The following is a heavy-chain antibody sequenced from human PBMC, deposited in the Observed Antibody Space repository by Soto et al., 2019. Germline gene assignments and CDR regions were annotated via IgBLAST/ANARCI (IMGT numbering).Heavy chain of an antibody. CDR3: GVYKAGSGGNGD. Sequence: QVQVQESGPGLVKPSETLSLTCTVSGVSVTSGSHHFLWIRQPPGKGLEWIGQTGTTNYNPSLKSRISISLDTSKNPISLNLSSVTAADTAVYYCGVYKAGSGGNGDCGQGTLVTISS. J-gene: IGHJ1*01. V-gene: IGHV4-61*01. CDR2: QTGTT. CDR1: GVSVTSGSHH. D-gene: IGHD6-19*01.